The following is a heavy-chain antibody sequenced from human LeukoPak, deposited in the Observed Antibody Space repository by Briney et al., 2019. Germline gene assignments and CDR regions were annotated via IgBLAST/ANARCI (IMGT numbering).Heavy chain of an antibody. CDR1: GGSISSGSYY. CDR2: IYTSGST. Sequence: PSQTLSLTCTVSGGSISSGSYYWNWIRQPAGEGLEWIGRIYTSGSTNYNPSLKSRVTISVDTSKTQFSLKLSSVTAADTAVYYCARVTLYSGGWYRSEYFQHWGQGTLVTVSS. V-gene: IGHV4-61*02. J-gene: IGHJ1*01. D-gene: IGHD6-19*01. CDR3: ARVTLYSGGWYRSEYFQH.